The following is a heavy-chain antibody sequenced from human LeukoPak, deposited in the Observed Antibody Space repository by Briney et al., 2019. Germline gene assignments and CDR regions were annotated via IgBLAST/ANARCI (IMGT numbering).Heavy chain of an antibody. Sequence: ASVKVSCKASGYTITSYYMHWVRQAPGQGLEWMGIINPSGGSTSYAQKFQGRVTMTRDTSTSTVYMELSSLRSEDTAVYYCAREGSDFWSGYSFDYWGQGTLVTVSS. D-gene: IGHD3-3*01. CDR1: GYTITSYY. V-gene: IGHV1-46*01. CDR3: AREGSDFWSGYSFDY. CDR2: INPSGGST. J-gene: IGHJ4*02.